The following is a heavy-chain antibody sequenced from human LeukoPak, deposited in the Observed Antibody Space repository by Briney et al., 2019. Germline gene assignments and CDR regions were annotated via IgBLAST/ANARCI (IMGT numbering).Heavy chain of an antibody. CDR2: MNSDGSST. CDR3: ARVNSGWSYYFDY. J-gene: IGHJ4*02. D-gene: IGHD6-19*01. CDR1: GFTFSSYW. Sequence: GGSLRLSCRASGFTFSSYWMSWVRQAPGEGLVWVSRMNSDGSSTSYADSVKGRFTISRDNAKNSLYLQMNSLRAEDTAVYYCARVNSGWSYYFDYWGQGTLVTVSS. V-gene: IGHV3-74*01.